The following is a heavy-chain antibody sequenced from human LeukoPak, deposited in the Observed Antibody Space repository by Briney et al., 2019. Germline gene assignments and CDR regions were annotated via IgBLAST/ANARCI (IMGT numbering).Heavy chain of an antibody. V-gene: IGHV4-34*01. D-gene: IGHD3-10*01. CDR2: INHSGST. Sequence: SETLSLTCAVYGGSFSGYYWSWIRQPPGKGLEWIGEINHSGSTNYNPSLKSRVTISVDTSKNQFSLKLSSVTAADTAVYYCARDGRDVLLWFGELYRSGYFDYWGQGTLVTVSS. CDR3: ARDGRDVLLWFGELYRSGYFDY. CDR1: GGSFSGYY. J-gene: IGHJ4*02.